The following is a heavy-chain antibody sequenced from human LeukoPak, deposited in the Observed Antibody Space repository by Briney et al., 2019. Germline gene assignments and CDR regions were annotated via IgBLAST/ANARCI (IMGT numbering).Heavy chain of an antibody. V-gene: IGHV4-34*01. Sequence: SETLSLTCAVYGGSFSGYYWSWIRQPPGKGPEWIGEINHSGSTNYNPSLKSRVTISVDTSKNQFSLKLSSVTAADTAVYYCARGKGGAAAGTGEDYWGQGTLVTVSS. CDR1: GGSFSGYY. D-gene: IGHD6-13*01. CDR2: INHSGST. J-gene: IGHJ4*02. CDR3: ARGKGGAAAGTGEDY.